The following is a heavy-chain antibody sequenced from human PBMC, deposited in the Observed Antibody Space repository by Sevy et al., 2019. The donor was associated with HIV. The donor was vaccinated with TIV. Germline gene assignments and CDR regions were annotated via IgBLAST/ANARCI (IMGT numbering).Heavy chain of an antibody. D-gene: IGHD3-3*02. CDR2: ISYDGSSK. V-gene: IGHV3-30-3*01. CDR3: ARDGGNSVSLLPSGY. Sequence: GGSLRLSCAASGFTFSSHAMHWVRQAPGKGLEWMAAISYDGSSKYYADSVKGRFTISRDDSKNTLYLQMSSLRAGDTAVYYCARDGGNSVSLLPSGYWGQGTLVTVS. CDR1: GFTFSSHA. J-gene: IGHJ4*02.